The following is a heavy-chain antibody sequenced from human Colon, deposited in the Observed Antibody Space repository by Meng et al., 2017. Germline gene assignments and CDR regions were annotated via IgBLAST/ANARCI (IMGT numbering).Heavy chain of an antibody. Sequence: QVQLVQSGAEVKTPGSSVRVSWKASGGIFSSYAISWVRQAPGQGLEWMGGIVPMFGTPNYAQKFQGRVTIAADESTTTSFMELSSLRFEDTATYYCARDLESWGQGTLVTVSS. V-gene: IGHV1-69*01. CDR2: IVPMFGTP. CDR1: GGIFSSYA. CDR3: ARDLES. J-gene: IGHJ5*02. D-gene: IGHD3-3*01.